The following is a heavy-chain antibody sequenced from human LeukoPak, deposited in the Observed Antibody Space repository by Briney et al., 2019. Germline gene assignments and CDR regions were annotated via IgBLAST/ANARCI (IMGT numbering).Heavy chain of an antibody. D-gene: IGHD1-26*01. CDR3: TTLSGPLGY. V-gene: IGHV3-15*01. CDR1: GFTFSNAW. J-gene: IGHJ4*02. CDR2: IKGKTDGGTT. Sequence: GGSLRLSCAATGFTFSNAWVSWVRQAPGKGLEGVGRIKGKTDGGTTDYAARGKGRFTISRHDSKNTLYLQMNSLKTEDTAVYYCTTLSGPLGYWGQGTLVTVSS.